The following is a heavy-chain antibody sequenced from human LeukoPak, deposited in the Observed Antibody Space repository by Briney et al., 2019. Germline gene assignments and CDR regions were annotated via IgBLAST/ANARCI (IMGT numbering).Heavy chain of an antibody. CDR1: GASISSSSYY. Sequence: SETLSLTCPVSGASISSSSYYWGWIRQPPGQGLEWIGTIYHSGSTYYNPSLESRVTISVDTSKNQFSLKLSSVTAADTAVYYCARVLSGWDAFDIWGQGTVVTVSS. J-gene: IGHJ3*02. D-gene: IGHD6-19*01. V-gene: IGHV4-39*01. CDR3: ARVLSGWDAFDI. CDR2: IYHSGST.